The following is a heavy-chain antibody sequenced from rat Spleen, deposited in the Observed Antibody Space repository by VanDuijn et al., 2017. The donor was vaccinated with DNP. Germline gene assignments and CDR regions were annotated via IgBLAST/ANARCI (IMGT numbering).Heavy chain of an antibody. V-gene: IGHV3-1*01. J-gene: IGHJ2*01. CDR1: GYSITSNY. CDR3: ARWRIGPHYFDY. D-gene: IGHD1-11*01. CDR2: ISSSGSA. Sequence: EVQLQESGPGLVKPSQSLSLTCSVTGYSITSNYWGWIRTFPGNKMEWIGHISSSGSATYNPYLNSRFSISRDTSKNQFFLQLNSVSTDDTATYYCARWRIGPHYFDYWGQGVMVTVS.